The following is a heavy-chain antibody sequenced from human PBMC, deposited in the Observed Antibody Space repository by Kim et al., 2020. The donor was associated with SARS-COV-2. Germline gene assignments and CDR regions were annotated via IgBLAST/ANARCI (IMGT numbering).Heavy chain of an antibody. Sequence: SVKVSCKASGGSFINFGITWVRQAPGEGLEWMGGIIPNVDSARYAERFQDRVIITADEFSNTVYMELRRLRSDDTAVYYCARDLKGNAVAFVYWGQGTLVTVSS. D-gene: IGHD6-19*01. CDR2: IIPNVDSA. CDR1: GGSFINFG. CDR3: ARDLKGNAVAFVY. V-gene: IGHV1-69*13. J-gene: IGHJ4*02.